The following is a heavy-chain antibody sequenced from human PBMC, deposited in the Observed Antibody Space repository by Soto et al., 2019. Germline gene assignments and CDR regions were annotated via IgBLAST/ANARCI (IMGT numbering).Heavy chain of an antibody. V-gene: IGHV4-34*01. CDR2: INHSGST. D-gene: IGHD4-17*01. CDR3: AAMTTVTYFHH. Sequence: QVQLQQWGAGLLKPSETLSLTCAVYGGSFSGYYWSWIRQPPGKGLEWIGEINHSGSTNYNPSLKSRVTISVDTSKNQLSLSLSSVTAADTAVYFCAAMTTVTYFHHWGQGTLVTVSS. CDR1: GGSFSGYY. J-gene: IGHJ4*02.